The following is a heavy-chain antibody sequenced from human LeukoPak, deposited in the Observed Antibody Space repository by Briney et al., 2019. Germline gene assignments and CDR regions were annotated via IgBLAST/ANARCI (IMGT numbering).Heavy chain of an antibody. CDR1: GGSFSGYY. V-gene: IGHV3-11*04. CDR3: ARGRIAVAGTTFDY. Sequence: LSLTCAVYGGSFSGYYWSWIRQPPGKGLEWVSAISGSGGSTYYADSVKGRFTISRDNAKNSLYLQMNSLRAEDTAVYYCARGRIAVAGTTFDYWGQGTLVTVSS. CDR2: ISGSGGST. J-gene: IGHJ4*02. D-gene: IGHD6-19*01.